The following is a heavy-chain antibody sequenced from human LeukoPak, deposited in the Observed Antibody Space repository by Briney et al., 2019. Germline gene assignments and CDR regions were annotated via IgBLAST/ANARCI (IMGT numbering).Heavy chain of an antibody. D-gene: IGHD2-15*01. CDR3: ARVQGIRFFDY. Sequence: ASVKVSCKASGYTFTSYGIGWVRQAPGQGLEWMGWMNPHSGDTVYAQKFQGRVTMTSNASISTAYMELSSLKFEDTAMYYCARVQGIRFFDYWGQGTLVTVSS. CDR1: GYTFTSYG. J-gene: IGHJ4*02. V-gene: IGHV1-8*02. CDR2: MNPHSGDT.